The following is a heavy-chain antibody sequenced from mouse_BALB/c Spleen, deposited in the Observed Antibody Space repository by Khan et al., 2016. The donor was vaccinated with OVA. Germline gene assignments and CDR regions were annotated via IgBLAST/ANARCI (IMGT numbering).Heavy chain of an antibody. CDR1: GFSLTNYG. J-gene: IGHJ4*01. Sequence: QVQLKQSGPGLVAPSQSLSITCTISGFSLTNYGVHWVRQPPGKGLEWLVVIWSDGSTAYNSALNSRLSISKDNSKSQVFLKMNSLQTDDTAMYYCARQPYYHYYIMDYWGQGTSGTGSS. V-gene: IGHV2-6-1*01. CDR3: ARQPYYHYYIMDY. D-gene: IGHD2-10*01. CDR2: IWSDGST.